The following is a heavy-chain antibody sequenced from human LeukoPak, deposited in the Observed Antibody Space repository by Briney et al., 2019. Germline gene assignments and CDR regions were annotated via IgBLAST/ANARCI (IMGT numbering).Heavy chain of an antibody. CDR1: GFTFSRFW. J-gene: IGHJ4*02. V-gene: IGHV3-74*01. D-gene: IGHD5-18*01. CDR3: ATLNSFGNDY. Sequence: GGSLRLSCAASGFTFSRFWMHWVRQPPGKALVWVSRIDTCWSTTTYAGSVKGRFTISRDNANNTVSLQINSLRAEDTAVYYCATLNSFGNDYWGQGVLVTDS. CDR2: IDTCWSTT.